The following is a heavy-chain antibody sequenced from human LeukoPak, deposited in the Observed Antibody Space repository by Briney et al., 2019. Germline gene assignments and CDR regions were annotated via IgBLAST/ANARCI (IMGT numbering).Heavy chain of an antibody. V-gene: IGHV3-33*06. CDR3: AKDAERGFDYSNSLNY. CDR2: IWSDASNT. J-gene: IGHJ4*02. CDR1: EFTFSHYG. D-gene: IGHD4-11*01. Sequence: PGGSLRLSCETSEFTFSHYGMHWVRQAPGAGLEWVAVIWSDASNTYYADSVKGRFTISRDNSRNTLYLQMSSLRAEDTAVYYCAKDAERGFDYSNSLNYWGQGTLVTVSS.